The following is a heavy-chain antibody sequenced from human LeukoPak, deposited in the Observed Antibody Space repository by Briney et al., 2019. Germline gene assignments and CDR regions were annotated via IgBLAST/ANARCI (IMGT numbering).Heavy chain of an antibody. J-gene: IGHJ4*02. CDR1: GGSFSGYY. D-gene: IGHD3-10*01. Sequence: SETLSLTCAVYGGSFSGYYWSWIHQPPGKGLEWIGEINHSGSTNYNPSLKSRVTISVDTSKNQFSLKLSSVTAADTAVYYCASSRWGNYYGSGSYPPDYWGQGTLVTVSS. CDR3: ASSRWGNYYGSGSYPPDY. CDR2: INHSGST. V-gene: IGHV4-34*01.